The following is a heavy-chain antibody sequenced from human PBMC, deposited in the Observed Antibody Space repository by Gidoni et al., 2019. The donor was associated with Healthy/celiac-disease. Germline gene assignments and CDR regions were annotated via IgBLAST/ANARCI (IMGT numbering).Heavy chain of an antibody. V-gene: IGHV3-15*01. J-gene: IGHJ6*02. CDR3: TTSFLWPPLNVYGYYYGMDV. CDR2: IKSKTDGGTT. D-gene: IGHD3-10*01. CDR1: GFTFSNAW. Sequence: EVQLVESGGGLVKPGGSLRLSCAASGFTFSNAWMSWVRQAPRKGLEWVGRIKSKTDGGTTDYAAPVKGRFTISRDDSKNTLYLQMNSLKTEDTAVYYCTTSFLWPPLNVYGYYYGMDVWGQGTTVTVSS.